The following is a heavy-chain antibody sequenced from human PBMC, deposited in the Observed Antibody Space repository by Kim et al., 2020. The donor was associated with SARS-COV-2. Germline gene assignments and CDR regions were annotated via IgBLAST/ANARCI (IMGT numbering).Heavy chain of an antibody. V-gene: IGHV3-23*01. Sequence: YSAASVPGRFTISRNTSKNTLFLQMNSLRVDDTDVYYCAKRDSAYDWIDYWGQGTLVTVSS. CDR3: AKRDSAYDWIDY. D-gene: IGHD5-12*01. J-gene: IGHJ4*02.